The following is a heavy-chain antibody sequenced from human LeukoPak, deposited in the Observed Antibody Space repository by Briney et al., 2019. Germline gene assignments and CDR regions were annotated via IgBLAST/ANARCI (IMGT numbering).Heavy chain of an antibody. V-gene: IGHV4-59*01. D-gene: IGHD3-22*01. Sequence: SETLSLTCTVSGGSLSSYYWSWIRQPPGKGLEWIGYIYYSGSTNYNPSLKSRVTISVDTSKNQFSLKLSSVTAADTAVYYCARDARGYYWYFDLWGRGTLVTVSS. CDR3: ARDARGYYWYFDL. CDR2: IYYSGST. CDR1: GGSLSSYY. J-gene: IGHJ2*01.